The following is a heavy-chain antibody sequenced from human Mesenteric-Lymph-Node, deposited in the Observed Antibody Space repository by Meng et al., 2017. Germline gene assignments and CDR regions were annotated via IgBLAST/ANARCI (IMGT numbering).Heavy chain of an antibody. CDR2: ISSSSSYI. V-gene: IGHV3-21*01. Sequence: EVQLVESGGGLVKPGGSLRLPCAASGFTVSSYSMNWVRQAPGKGLEWVESISSSSSYIYYADSVKGRFTISRDNAKNSLYLQMNSLRAEDAAVYYCARNVRLRDGYNSDYWGQGTLVTVSS. CDR1: GFTVSSYS. J-gene: IGHJ4*02. D-gene: IGHD5-24*01. CDR3: ARNVRLRDGYNSDY.